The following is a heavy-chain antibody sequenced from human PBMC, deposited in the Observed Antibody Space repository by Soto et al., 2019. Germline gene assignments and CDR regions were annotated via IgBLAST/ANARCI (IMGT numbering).Heavy chain of an antibody. CDR3: ARGNRIEAFDI. CDR1: GYTFNSYG. CDR2: ISAYNGNT. J-gene: IGHJ3*02. V-gene: IGHV1-18*01. Sequence: QVQLVQSGAEVKKPGASVKVSCKTSGYTFNSYGISWVRQAPGQGLEWMGWISAYNGNTNYAQKLQGRVPMTPDTSTSTAYMELRSMTSDETAVDYCARGNRIEAFDIWGQGTMVNVSS.